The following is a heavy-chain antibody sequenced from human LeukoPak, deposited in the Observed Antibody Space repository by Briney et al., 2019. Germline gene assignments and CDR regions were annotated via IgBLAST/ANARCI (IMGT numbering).Heavy chain of an antibody. D-gene: IGHD3-22*01. CDR3: ARDPTPEYYYDSSGYFT. CDR2: INANSGGT. J-gene: IGHJ5*02. Sequence: ASVKVSCKASRYTFTGYYMHWVRQAPGQGLEWMGWINANSGGTNYAQKFQGRVTMTMDTSISTAYMELSRLRSDDTDVYYCARDPTPEYYYDSSGYFTWGQGTLVTVSS. CDR1: RYTFTGYY. V-gene: IGHV1-2*02.